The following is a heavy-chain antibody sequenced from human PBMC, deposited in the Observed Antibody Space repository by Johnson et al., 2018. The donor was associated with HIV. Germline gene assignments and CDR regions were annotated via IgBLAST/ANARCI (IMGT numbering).Heavy chain of an antibody. D-gene: IGHD1-26*01. CDR2: IRYDGSNK. Sequence: VQLVESGGGLVQPGGSLRLSCAASGFTFSSYGMHWVRQAPGKGLEWVAFIRYDGSNKYYADSVKGRFTISRDNSKNTLYLQMNSLRVEDTAVYYCAKGLAWVGDSKFAFDIWGQGTMVTVSS. V-gene: IGHV3-30*02. CDR1: GFTFSSYG. J-gene: IGHJ3*02. CDR3: AKGLAWVGDSKFAFDI.